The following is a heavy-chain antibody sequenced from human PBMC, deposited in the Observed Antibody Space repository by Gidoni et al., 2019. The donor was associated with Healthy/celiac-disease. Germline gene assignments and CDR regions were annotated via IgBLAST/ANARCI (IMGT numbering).Heavy chain of an antibody. J-gene: IGHJ6*02. CDR2: ISGRGGST. V-gene: IGHV3-23*01. D-gene: IGHD2-2*01. Sequence: EVQLLESGGGLVQPGGSLRLSCAASGFTFSSYAMGGAGQAPGKGLEWVSTISGRGGSTYYADSVKGRFTISRDNSKNTLYLQMNSLRAEDTAVYYCAKEDVGRYQLPHYYGMDVWGQGTTVTVSS. CDR3: AKEDVGRYQLPHYYGMDV. CDR1: GFTFSSYA.